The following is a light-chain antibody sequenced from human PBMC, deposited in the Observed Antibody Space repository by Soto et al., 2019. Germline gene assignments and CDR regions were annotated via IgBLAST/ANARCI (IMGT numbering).Light chain of an antibody. J-gene: IGKJ1*01. CDR3: QQYNAYWT. CDR2: KAS. V-gene: IGKV1-5*03. CDR1: QSVSIW. Sequence: DIQMTQSPSTLSASVGDRVTITCRASQSVSIWLAWYQQKPGKAPKVLICKASTLESGVPSRFSGSGSGTEFTLTISSLQPEDSATYYCQQYNAYWTFGQGTKVEI.